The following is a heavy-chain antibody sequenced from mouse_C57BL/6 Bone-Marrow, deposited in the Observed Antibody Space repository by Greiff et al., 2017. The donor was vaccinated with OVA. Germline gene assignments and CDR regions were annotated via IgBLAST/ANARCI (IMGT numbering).Heavy chain of an antibody. CDR2: IDPENGDT. Sequence: EVQRVESGAELVRPGASVKLSCTASGFNIKDDYMHWVKQRPEQGLEWIGWIDPENGDTEYASKFQGKATITADTSSNTAYLQLGSLTSEDTAVYYCTGIYYYGSSLLWGQGTLVTVSA. J-gene: IGHJ3*01. D-gene: IGHD1-1*01. CDR1: GFNIKDDY. CDR3: TGIYYYGSSLL. V-gene: IGHV14-4*01.